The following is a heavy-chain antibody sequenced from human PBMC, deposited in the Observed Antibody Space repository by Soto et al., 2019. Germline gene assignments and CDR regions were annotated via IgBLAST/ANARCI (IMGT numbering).Heavy chain of an antibody. Sequence: QVQLVQSGAELKNPGASVKVSCKASGYTFTRYGIGWARQAPAPGLEWMGWIKTYNGNTNYAQNVKGRITLTTDTSTSTAYMELRSLRSNDTAIYYCAMVDVYVTPSPQDVWGQGTTVIVSS. CDR1: GYTFTRYG. CDR3: AMVDVYVTPSPQDV. V-gene: IGHV1-18*01. D-gene: IGHD3-16*01. J-gene: IGHJ6*02. CDR2: IKTYNGNT.